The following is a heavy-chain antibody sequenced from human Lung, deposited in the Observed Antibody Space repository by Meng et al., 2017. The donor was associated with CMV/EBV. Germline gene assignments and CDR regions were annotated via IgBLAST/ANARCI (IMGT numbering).Heavy chain of an antibody. J-gene: IGHJ2*01. V-gene: IGHV3-11*01. D-gene: IGHD5-12*01. CDR1: FTFRDYY. CDR3: AGDLLGYSAYGVRYFDL. Sequence: FTFRDYYMSWVRQTPGKGLEWLSYISGTSSTKYEASSVKGRFTVSRDNAKKSLYLQMNSLRAEDTAVYYCAGDLLGYSAYGVRYFDLWGRGTLVTVSS. CDR2: ISGTSSTK.